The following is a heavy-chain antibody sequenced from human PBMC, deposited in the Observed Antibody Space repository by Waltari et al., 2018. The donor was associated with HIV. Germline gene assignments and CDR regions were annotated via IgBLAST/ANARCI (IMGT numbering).Heavy chain of an antibody. CDR3: ARVPPPGSGWWERGVCGY. J-gene: IGHJ4*02. Sequence: QVQLVQSGAEVKKPGASVKVACQASGYTFTSYDINWVRQATGQGLEWMGWMNPNSGNTGYAQKFQGRVTMTRNTSISTAYMELSSLRSEDTAVYYCARVPPPGSGWWERGVCGYWGQGTLVTVSS. V-gene: IGHV1-8*01. CDR1: GYTFTSYD. D-gene: IGHD6-19*01. CDR2: MNPNSGNT.